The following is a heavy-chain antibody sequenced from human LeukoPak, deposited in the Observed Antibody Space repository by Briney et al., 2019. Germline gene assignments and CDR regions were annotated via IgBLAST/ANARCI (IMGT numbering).Heavy chain of an antibody. CDR2: IYYSGST. CDR1: GGSISSYY. Sequence: SETLSLTCTVSGGSISSYYWSWIRQPPGKGLEWIGHIYYSGSTNYNPSLKRRVTISVDTSKNQFSLKLSSVTAADTAVYYCARDPGGYYDFWSGLDYWGQGTLVTVSS. CDR3: ARDPGGYYDFWSGLDY. J-gene: IGHJ4*02. V-gene: IGHV4-59*01. D-gene: IGHD3-3*01.